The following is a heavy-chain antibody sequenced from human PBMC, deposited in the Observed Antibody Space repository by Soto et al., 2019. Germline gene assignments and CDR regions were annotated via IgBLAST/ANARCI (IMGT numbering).Heavy chain of an antibody. CDR2: INHSGST. CDR3: ARQHYYDSSGYYTWN. J-gene: IGHJ4*02. V-gene: IGHV4-34*01. Sequence: PSETLSLTCAVYGGSFSGYYWTWIRQPPGTGLEWIGEINHSGSTNYNPSLKSRVTISADTSKNQFSLRLNSVTAADTAVYYCARQHYYDSSGYYTWNWGQGTLVTVSS. CDR1: GGSFSGYY. D-gene: IGHD3-22*01.